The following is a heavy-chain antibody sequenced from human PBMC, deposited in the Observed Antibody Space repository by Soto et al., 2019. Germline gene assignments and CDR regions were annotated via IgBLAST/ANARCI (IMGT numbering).Heavy chain of an antibody. CDR1: GGTFSSYT. D-gene: IGHD4-17*01. Sequence: SVKVSCKASGGTFSSYTIGWVRQAPGQGLEWMGRIIPILGIANYAQKFQGRVTITADKSTSTAYMELSSLRSEDTAVYYCARETHDYGDPEGYWGQGTLVTVSS. CDR3: ARETHDYGDPEGY. J-gene: IGHJ4*02. V-gene: IGHV1-69*04. CDR2: IIPILGIA.